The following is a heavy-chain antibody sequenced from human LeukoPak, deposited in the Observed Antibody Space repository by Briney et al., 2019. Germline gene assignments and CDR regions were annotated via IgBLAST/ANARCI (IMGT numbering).Heavy chain of an antibody. V-gene: IGHV3-21*01. CDR2: ISSSSSYI. CDR1: GFTFSSYS. D-gene: IGHD2-2*01. Sequence: PGGSLRLSCAASGFTFSSYSMNWVRQAPGKGLEWVSSISSSSSYIYYADSVKGRFTISRDNAKNSLYLQMNSLRAEDTAVYYCARGRPNAFVPAAVLDAFDIWGQGTMVTVSS. J-gene: IGHJ3*02. CDR3: ARGRPNAFVPAAVLDAFDI.